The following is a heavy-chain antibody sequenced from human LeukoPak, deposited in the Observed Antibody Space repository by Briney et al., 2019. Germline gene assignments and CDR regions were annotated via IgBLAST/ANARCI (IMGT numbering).Heavy chain of an antibody. V-gene: IGHV3-74*01. CDR1: GFTFSSYW. Sequence: GGSLRLSCAASGFTFSSYWMHWVRQAPGKGLVWVSRINSDGSSTSYADSVKGRFTISRDNAKNTLYLQMNSLRAEDTAVYYCARSADSSGYFREITLYYFDYWGQGTLVTVSS. J-gene: IGHJ4*02. CDR2: INSDGSST. CDR3: ARSADSSGYFREITLYYFDY. D-gene: IGHD3-22*01.